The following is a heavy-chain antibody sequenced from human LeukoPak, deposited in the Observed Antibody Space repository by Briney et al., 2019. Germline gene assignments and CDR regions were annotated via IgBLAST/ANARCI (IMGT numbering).Heavy chain of an antibody. J-gene: IGHJ5*02. CDR2: IYYSGST. D-gene: IGHD3-9*01. CDR3: ARTNSENYDILTGYSNWFDP. CDR1: GGPISRYY. Sequence: SETLSLTCTVSGGPISRYYWSWIRQPPGKGLEWIGYIYYSGSTNYNPSLKSRVTISVDTSKNQFSLKLSSVTAADTAVYYCARTNSENYDILTGYSNWFDPWGQGTLVTVSS. V-gene: IGHV4-59*01.